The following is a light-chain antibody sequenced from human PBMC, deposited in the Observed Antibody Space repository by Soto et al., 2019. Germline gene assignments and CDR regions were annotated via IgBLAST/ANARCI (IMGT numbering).Light chain of an antibody. J-gene: IGLJ2*01. Sequence: QSVLTQPHSVSPDPGQKVTIACSGSRSNIGHNYVYWYQQLPGTAPKLLIYDNNKRPSVIPDRFSGYKSGTSATLGITGLQTGDEDDYYCGTWDISQGAGVFVGGTKLTVL. CDR3: GTWDISQGAGV. V-gene: IGLV1-51*01. CDR1: RSNIGHNY. CDR2: DNN.